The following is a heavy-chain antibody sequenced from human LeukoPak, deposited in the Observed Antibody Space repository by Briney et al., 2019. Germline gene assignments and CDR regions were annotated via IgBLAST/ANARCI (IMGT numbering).Heavy chain of an antibody. D-gene: IGHD2/OR15-2a*01. CDR2: ISSSSSYI. CDR1: GFTFSSYS. Sequence: GGSLRLSCAASGFTFSSYSMNWVRQAPGKGLEWVSSISSSSSYIYYADSVKGRFTISRDNAKNSLYLQINSPRVEDTAVYFCARDTSRTMDVWGQGTTVTV. V-gene: IGHV3-21*01. CDR3: ARDTSRTMDV. J-gene: IGHJ6*02.